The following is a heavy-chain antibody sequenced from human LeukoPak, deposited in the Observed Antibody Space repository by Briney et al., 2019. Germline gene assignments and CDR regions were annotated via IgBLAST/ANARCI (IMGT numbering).Heavy chain of an antibody. J-gene: IGHJ5*02. Sequence: PSETLSLTCTVSGGSISSGDYYWSWIRQPPGKGLEWIGYIYYSGSTYYNPSLKIRVTISVDTSKNQFSLKLSSVTAADTAVYYCARGSGYCRSTSCSGFDPWGQGTLVTVSS. CDR3: ARGSGYCRSTSCSGFDP. D-gene: IGHD2-2*01. CDR2: IYYSGST. V-gene: IGHV4-30-4*08. CDR1: GGSISSGDYY.